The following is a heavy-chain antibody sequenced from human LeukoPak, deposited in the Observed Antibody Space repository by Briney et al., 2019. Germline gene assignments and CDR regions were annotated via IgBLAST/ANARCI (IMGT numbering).Heavy chain of an antibody. CDR1: GGSISSSSYY. J-gene: IGHJ6*03. V-gene: IGHV4-39*07. CDR3: AREGSGAYYHFYYMDV. Sequence: SETLSLTCTVSGGSISSSSYYWGWIRQPPGKGLEWIGSIYYSGSTYYNPSLKSRVTISVDTSKNQFSLKLSSVTAADTAVYYCAREGSGAYYHFYYMDVWGKGTTVTVSS. CDR2: IYYSGST. D-gene: IGHD3-10*01.